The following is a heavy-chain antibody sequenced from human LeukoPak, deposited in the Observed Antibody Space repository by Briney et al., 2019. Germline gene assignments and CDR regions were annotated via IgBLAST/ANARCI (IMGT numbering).Heavy chain of an antibody. CDR1: GGSISSYY. D-gene: IGHD2-15*01. J-gene: IGHJ4*02. V-gene: IGHV4-59*08. CDR2: IYYSGST. Sequence: SETLSLTCTVSGGSISSYYWSWIRQPPGKGLEWIGYIYYSGSTNYNPSLKSRVTISVDTSKNQFSLKLSSVTAADTAVYYCARHTHDPAGILVDYWGQGTLVTVSS. CDR3: ARHTHDPAGILVDY.